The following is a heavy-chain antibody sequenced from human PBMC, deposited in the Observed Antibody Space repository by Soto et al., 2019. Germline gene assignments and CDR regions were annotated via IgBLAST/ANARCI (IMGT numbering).Heavy chain of an antibody. J-gene: IGHJ3*02. CDR1: GFSFSKYK. D-gene: IGHD4-17*01. CDR3: ASHYGDYTHGAFDI. Sequence: PGESLKISYEGSGFSFSKYKIGWVRQMPGKGLEWMGIIYPGDSDTRYSPSFQGQVTISADKSISTAYLQWSSLKASDTAMYYCASHYGDYTHGAFDIWGQGTMVTVSS. CDR2: IYPGDSDT. V-gene: IGHV5-51*01.